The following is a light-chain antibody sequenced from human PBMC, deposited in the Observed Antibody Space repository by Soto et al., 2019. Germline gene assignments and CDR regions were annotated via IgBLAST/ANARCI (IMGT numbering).Light chain of an antibody. CDR3: QQYNNWPRT. V-gene: IGKV3-15*01. Sequence: EIVMTQSPATLSMSPGERATLSCRASQSVSSNLAWYLQKPGQAPRLLIYGASTRATGIPARFSGSGSGTEFTLTISSLQSEDFAVYYCQQYNNWPRTFGQGTKVDIK. J-gene: IGKJ1*01. CDR1: QSVSSN. CDR2: GAS.